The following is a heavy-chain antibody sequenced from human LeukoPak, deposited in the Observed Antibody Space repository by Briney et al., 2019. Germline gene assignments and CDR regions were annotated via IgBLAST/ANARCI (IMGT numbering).Heavy chain of an antibody. CDR2: ISGSGSRL. V-gene: IGHV3-48*03. Sequence: GGSLRLSCAASGFTFSSYEMNWVRQAPGKGLEWVSSISGSGSRLYYADSVKGRFTISRDNAKNSLYLQMNRLRAEDTAVYYCARDPAVDYSSSDYFFDYWGQGTLVTVSS. D-gene: IGHD6-6*01. CDR3: ARDPAVDYSSSDYFFDY. CDR1: GFTFSSYE. J-gene: IGHJ4*02.